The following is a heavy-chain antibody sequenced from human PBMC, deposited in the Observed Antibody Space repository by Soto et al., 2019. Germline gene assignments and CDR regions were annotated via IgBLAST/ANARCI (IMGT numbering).Heavy chain of an antibody. CDR3: ASGTDGAFFVY. J-gene: IGHJ4*02. D-gene: IGHD2-8*01. V-gene: IGHV3-11*01. CDR1: GFTFSDYY. CDR2: ISSRSSTI. Sequence: QVQLVESGGGLVKPGGSLRLSCAASGFTFSDYYMSWIRQAPGKGLEWVSYISSRSSTIFYADSVKGRFTISRDNVKNSLYLQRTSLRAEDTAVYYCASGTDGAFFVYWGQGILVTVSS.